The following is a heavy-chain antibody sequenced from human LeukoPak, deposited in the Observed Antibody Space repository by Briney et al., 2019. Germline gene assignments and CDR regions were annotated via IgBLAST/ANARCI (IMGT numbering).Heavy chain of an antibody. Sequence: GRSLRLSCAASGFTFSSYGMHWVRQAPGKGLEWVAVVWYDGSNKYYADSVKGRFTISRDNSKNTLYLQMNSLRAEDTAVYYCARDYYYDSSGSKSLGYWGQRTLDTVSS. CDR3: ARDYYYDSSGSKSLGY. CDR1: GFTFSSYG. D-gene: IGHD3-22*01. CDR2: VWYDGSNK. V-gene: IGHV3-33*01. J-gene: IGHJ4*02.